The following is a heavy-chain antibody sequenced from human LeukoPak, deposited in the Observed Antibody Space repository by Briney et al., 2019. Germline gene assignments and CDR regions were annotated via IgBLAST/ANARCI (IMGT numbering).Heavy chain of an antibody. CDR3: AKGLAAGIVVVTAGFEY. CDR2: ISGSGGST. D-gene: IGHD2-21*02. Sequence: GGSLRLSCAASGFTFSSYAMSWVRQAPGKGQEWVSAISGSGGSTYYADSVKGRFTISRDNSKNTLYLQMNSLRAEAKAVYYCAKGLAAGIVVVTAGFEYWGQGTLVTVSS. J-gene: IGHJ4*02. V-gene: IGHV3-23*01. CDR1: GFTFSSYA.